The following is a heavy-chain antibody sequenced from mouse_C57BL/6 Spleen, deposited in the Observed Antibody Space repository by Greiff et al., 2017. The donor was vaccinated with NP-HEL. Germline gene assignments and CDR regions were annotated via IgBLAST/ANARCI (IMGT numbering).Heavy chain of an antibody. J-gene: IGHJ3*01. CDR1: GSTFSDYG. V-gene: IGHV5-17*01. Sequence: EVQLVESGGGLVKPGGSLKLSCAASGSTFSDYGMHWVRQAPEKGLEWVAYISSGSSTIYYADTVKGRFTISRDNAKNTLFLQMTSLRSEDTAMYYCARISFAYWGQGTLVTVSA. CDR2: ISSGSSTI. CDR3: ARISFAY.